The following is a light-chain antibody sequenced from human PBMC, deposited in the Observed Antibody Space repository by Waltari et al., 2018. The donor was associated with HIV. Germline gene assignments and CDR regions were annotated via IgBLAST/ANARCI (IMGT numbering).Light chain of an antibody. V-gene: IGLV3-21*02. CDR3: QVWDSSSDHRV. CDR2: DDS. Sequence: SYVLTQPPSVSVAPGQTARITCGGNNIGSKSVHWYQQKPGQAPVLVVYDDSDRPSGIPGRCSGSNSGTTATLTSSRVEAGDEADYYCQVWDSSSDHRVFGGGTKLTVL. CDR1: NIGSKS. J-gene: IGLJ3*02.